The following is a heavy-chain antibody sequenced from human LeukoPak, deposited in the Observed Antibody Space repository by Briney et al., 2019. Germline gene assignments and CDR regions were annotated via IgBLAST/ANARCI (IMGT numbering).Heavy chain of an antibody. J-gene: IGHJ4*02. CDR2: IYYSGST. V-gene: IGHV4-59*01. CDR1: GFTFSSYA. CDR3: ARAFWGYFDY. Sequence: GSLRLSCAASGFTFSSYAMSWVRQAPGKGLEWIGYIYYSGSTNYNPSLKSRVTISVDTSKNQFSLKLSSVTAADTAVYYCARAFWGYFDYWGQGTLVTVSS. D-gene: IGHD3-16*01.